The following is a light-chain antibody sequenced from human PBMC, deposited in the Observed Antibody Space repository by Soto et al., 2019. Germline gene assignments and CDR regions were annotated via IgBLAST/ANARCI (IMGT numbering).Light chain of an antibody. Sequence: DIQMTQSPSSLSASVGDRVTITCRASRTTNNYLNWYQLKPGKAPKLLIYAASTLQTGVPSRFTGSGSGTDFTLTIISLQPEDYATYFCQQSYSMPYAFGPGTKVEIK. CDR2: AAS. J-gene: IGKJ2*01. V-gene: IGKV1-39*01. CDR1: RTTNNY. CDR3: QQSYSMPYA.